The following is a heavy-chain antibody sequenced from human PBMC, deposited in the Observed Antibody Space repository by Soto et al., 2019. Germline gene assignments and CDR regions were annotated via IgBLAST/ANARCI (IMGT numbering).Heavy chain of an antibody. CDR3: AKDRHSSGMYGTGYFDY. D-gene: IGHD6-19*01. CDR2: ISYDGSNK. CDR1: GFTFSSYG. Sequence: GGSLRLSCAASGFTFSSYGMHWVRQAPGKGLEWVAVISYDGSNKYYADSVKGRFTISRDNSKNTLYLQMNSLRAEDTAVYYCAKDRHSSGMYGTGYFDYWGQGTLVTVSS. J-gene: IGHJ4*02. V-gene: IGHV3-30*18.